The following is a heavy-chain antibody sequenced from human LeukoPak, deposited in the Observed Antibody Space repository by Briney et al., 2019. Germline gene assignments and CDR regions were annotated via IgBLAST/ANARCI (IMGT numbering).Heavy chain of an antibody. Sequence: SVKVSCKASGYTFTSYGISWVRQAPGQGLEWMGGIIPIFGTANYAQKFQGRVTMTEDTSTDTAYMELSSLRSEDTAVYYCATGLWFGKYLDVWGKGTTVTISS. CDR3: ATGLWFGKYLDV. CDR2: IIPIFGTA. D-gene: IGHD3-10*01. V-gene: IGHV1-69*06. J-gene: IGHJ6*04. CDR1: GYTFTSYG.